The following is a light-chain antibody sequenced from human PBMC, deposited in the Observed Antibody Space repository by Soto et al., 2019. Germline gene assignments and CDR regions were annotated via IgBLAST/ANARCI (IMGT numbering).Light chain of an antibody. CDR2: GNN. J-gene: IGLJ2*01. Sequence: QLVLTQPPSVSGAPGQRVTISCTGSSSNIGAGYHVHWYQQLPGTAPKLLIYGNNNRPSGVPDRFSGSKSGTSASLAITGLQAEDEADYYCQSYDNNLSGHVVLGGGTKLTVL. CDR3: QSYDNNLSGHVV. V-gene: IGLV1-40*01. CDR1: SSNIGAGYH.